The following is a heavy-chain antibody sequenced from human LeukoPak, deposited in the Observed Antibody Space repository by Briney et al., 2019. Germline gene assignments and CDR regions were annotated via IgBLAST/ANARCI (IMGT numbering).Heavy chain of an antibody. CDR1: GFTFSSYA. CDR2: ISGSGGST. CDR3: AKGGADYYGSGSYALQAY. D-gene: IGHD3-10*01. Sequence: GGSLRLSCAASGFTFSSYAMSWVRQAPGKGLEWVSAISGSGGSTYYADSVKGRFTISRDNSKNTLYLQMNSLRAEDTAVYYCAKGGADYYGSGSYALQAYWGQGTLVTVSS. V-gene: IGHV3-23*01. J-gene: IGHJ4*02.